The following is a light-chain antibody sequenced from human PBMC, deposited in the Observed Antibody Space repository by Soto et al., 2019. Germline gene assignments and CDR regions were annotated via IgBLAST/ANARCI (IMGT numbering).Light chain of an antibody. V-gene: IGLV1-44*01. J-gene: IGLJ2*01. CDR1: RSNIGRGV. CDR2: GNN. CDR3: VSWDDSLDGPV. Sequence: QSVLTQPPSASGTPGQRVTISCSGSRSNIGRGVVNWHQQLPATAPKLLIHGNNQLPSGVPDRFSGSKSGTSASLAISGLQSEDEADYYCVSWDDSLDGPVFGGGTKLTVL.